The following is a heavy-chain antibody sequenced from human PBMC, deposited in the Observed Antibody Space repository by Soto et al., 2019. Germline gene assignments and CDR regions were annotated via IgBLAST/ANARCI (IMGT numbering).Heavy chain of an antibody. CDR2: MNPRSGNT. J-gene: IGHJ4*01. D-gene: IGHD6-13*01. CDR1: GYTFTSWD. Sequence: QVQLVQSGAEVKKPGASVNVSCKASGYTFTSWDVYWVRQAAGQGLEWMGYMNPRSGNTGYEQKFQGRVSMTRDTSISTAYMELSSLTSDDTAVYYCTASSWTGAGLDFWGQGTPVTVSS. CDR3: TASSWTGAGLDF. V-gene: IGHV1-8*01.